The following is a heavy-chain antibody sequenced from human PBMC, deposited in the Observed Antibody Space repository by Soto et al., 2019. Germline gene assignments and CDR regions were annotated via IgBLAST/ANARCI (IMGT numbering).Heavy chain of an antibody. CDR3: ASRCSSTRCLDL. J-gene: IGHJ2*01. CDR2: ISGYNGNT. CDR1: GYTFTSYG. V-gene: IGHV1-18*01. D-gene: IGHD2-2*01. Sequence: QVQLVQSGAEVKKPGASVKVSCKASGYTFTSYGICWVRQAPGQGLEWMGWISGYNGNTNYAQNLQGRVTMTTDTSTSTVYMELRTLRSDATAVYECASRCSSTRCLDLWGRGTLVIVSS.